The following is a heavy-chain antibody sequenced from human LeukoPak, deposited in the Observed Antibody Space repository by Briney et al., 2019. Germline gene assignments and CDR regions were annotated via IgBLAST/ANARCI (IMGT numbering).Heavy chain of an antibody. D-gene: IGHD6-6*01. CDR3: ARHPYEGIAARRGRYYYYYMDV. Sequence: PSETLSLTCTVSGGSISSSSYYWGWIRQPPGKGLEWSGSIYYSGSTYYNPSLKSRVTISVDTSKNQLSLKLSSVTAADTAVYCCARHPYEGIAARRGRYYYYYMDVWGKGTTVTVSS. J-gene: IGHJ6*03. CDR1: GGSISSSSYY. CDR2: IYYSGST. V-gene: IGHV4-39*01.